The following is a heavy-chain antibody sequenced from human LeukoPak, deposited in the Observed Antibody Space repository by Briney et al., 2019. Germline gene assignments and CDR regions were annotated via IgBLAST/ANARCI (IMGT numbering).Heavy chain of an antibody. CDR2: IYPGDSDT. V-gene: IGHV5-51*01. CDR1: GYSFTSYW. Sequence: GESLKISCKGSGYSFTSYWIGWVRQMPGKGLEWMGIIYPGDSDTRYSPSFQGQVTISADKSISTAYLQWSSLKASDTAMYYCARQEGCSGGSCYVSFDYWGQGTLVTVSS. J-gene: IGHJ4*02. CDR3: ARQEGCSGGSCYVSFDY. D-gene: IGHD2-15*01.